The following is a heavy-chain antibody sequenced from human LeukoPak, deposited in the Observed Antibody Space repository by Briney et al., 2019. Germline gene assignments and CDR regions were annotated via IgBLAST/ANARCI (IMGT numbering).Heavy chain of an antibody. J-gene: IGHJ4*02. D-gene: IGHD3-22*01. CDR1: GFTFSSYW. Sequence: GGSLRLSCAASGFTFSSYWMTWVRQAPGKGLEWVANIKQDGSEKHYVDSEKGRFTISGDNAKKSLYLQMNSLRAEDTAVYYCARSVGLYYYDSSGYFDSWGQGTLVTVSS. CDR3: ARSVGLYYYDSSGYFDS. CDR2: IKQDGSEK. V-gene: IGHV3-7*01.